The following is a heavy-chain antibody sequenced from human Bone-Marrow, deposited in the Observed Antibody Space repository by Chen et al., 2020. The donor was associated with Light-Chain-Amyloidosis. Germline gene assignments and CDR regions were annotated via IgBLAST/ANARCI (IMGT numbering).Heavy chain of an antibody. J-gene: IGHJ1*01. CDR3: VVWFGGTTQN. CDR1: GFTFTDHY. Sequence: EVQLVESGGGLVQPGGSLRLSCAASGFTFTDHYMDWVRQAPGKGLEWIGRAKNRAAGYTTEYAASVKGKFTISRDNSKNSLYLQMNSLKTEDTAVYYCVVWFGGTTQNWGQGTLVTVSS. CDR2: AKNRAAGYTT. V-gene: IGHV3-72*01. D-gene: IGHD3-10*01.